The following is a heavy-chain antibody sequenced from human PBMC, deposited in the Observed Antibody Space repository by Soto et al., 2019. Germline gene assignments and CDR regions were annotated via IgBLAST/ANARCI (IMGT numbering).Heavy chain of an antibody. Sequence: QVQLVQSGGGVVQPGGSLGLSCVASGISFYGYGMHRVRQAPGKGLEWLAVIGHDGTYRRYADSVKDRFTVSRDNSKKTLYLQLNSLRGEDTAVYFCVRDLQTGKYFDYCVQGSLVIVSS. D-gene: IGHD3-10*01. CDR3: VRDLQTGKYFDY. CDR1: GISFYGYG. V-gene: IGHV3-33*01. CDR2: IGHDGTYR. J-gene: IGHJ4*02.